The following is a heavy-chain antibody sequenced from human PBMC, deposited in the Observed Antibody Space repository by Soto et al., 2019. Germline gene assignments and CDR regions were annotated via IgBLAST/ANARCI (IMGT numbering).Heavy chain of an antibody. CDR1: GFTFSRYW. D-gene: IGHD3-3*01. Sequence: EVQLVESGGGLVQPGGSLRLSCAASGFTFSRYWMSWVRQAPGQGLEWVANIKQGGSEKYYVDSVKGRFTISRDNAKNSLYLQMNSLRAEDTAVYYCAVEWLLSYAFDIWGEETMVTVSS. V-gene: IGHV3-7*01. CDR3: AVEWLLSYAFDI. CDR2: IKQGGSEK. J-gene: IGHJ3*02.